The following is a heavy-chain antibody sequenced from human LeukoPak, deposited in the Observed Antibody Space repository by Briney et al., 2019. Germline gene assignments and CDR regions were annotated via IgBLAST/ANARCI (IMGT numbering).Heavy chain of an antibody. CDR2: IYSGGTT. CDR3: ASGTQLWHGGY. CDR1: GFTVSSTY. D-gene: IGHD5-18*01. V-gene: IGHV3-66*02. Sequence: PGGSLRLSCAASGFTVSSTYMSWVRQAPGEGLEWVSAIYSGGTTYYADSVKGRLTISRDNSKNTLYLQMNSLRAEDTAVYYCASGTQLWHGGYWGQGTLVTVSS. J-gene: IGHJ4*02.